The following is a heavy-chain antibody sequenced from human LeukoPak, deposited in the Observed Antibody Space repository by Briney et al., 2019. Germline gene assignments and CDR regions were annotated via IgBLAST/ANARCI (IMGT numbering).Heavy chain of an antibody. D-gene: IGHD6-6*01. CDR1: GFTFSSYW. CDR3: ARAVVSSLPHYYYYMDV. Sequence: PGGSLRLSCAASGFTFSSYWMSWVRQAPGKGLEWVANIKQDGSEKYYVDSVKGRFTISRDNAKNSLYLQMNSLRAEDTAVYYCARAVVSSLPHYYYYMDVWGKGTTVTVSS. V-gene: IGHV3-7*01. J-gene: IGHJ6*03. CDR2: IKQDGSEK.